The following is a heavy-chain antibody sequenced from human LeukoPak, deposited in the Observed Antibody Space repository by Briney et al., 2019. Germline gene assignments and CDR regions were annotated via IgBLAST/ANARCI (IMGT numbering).Heavy chain of an antibody. CDR2: INHSGST. CDR3: ARDLGAIRDY. V-gene: IGHV4-34*01. D-gene: IGHD3-16*01. J-gene: IGHJ4*02. CDR1: GGSFSGYY. Sequence: SSETLSLTCAVYGGSFSGYYWSWIRQPPGKGLEWIGEINHSGSTNYNPSLKSRVTISVDTSKSQFSLKLSSVTAADTAVYYCARDLGAIRDYWGQGTLVTVSS.